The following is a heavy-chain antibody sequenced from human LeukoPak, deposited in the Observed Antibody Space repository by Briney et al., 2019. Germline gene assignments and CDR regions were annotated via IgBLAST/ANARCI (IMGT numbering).Heavy chain of an antibody. CDR2: IKQDGSEK. J-gene: IGHJ6*02. CDR1: GFTVSNTY. D-gene: IGHD2-2*01. CDR3: ARADIVVVPAAPWDYYGMDV. Sequence: GGSLRLSCAASGFTVSNTYMSWVRQAPGKGLEWVANIKQDGSEKYYVDSVKGRFTISRDNAKNSLYLQMNSLRAEDTAVYYCARADIVVVPAAPWDYYGMDVWGQGTTVTVSS. V-gene: IGHV3-7*01.